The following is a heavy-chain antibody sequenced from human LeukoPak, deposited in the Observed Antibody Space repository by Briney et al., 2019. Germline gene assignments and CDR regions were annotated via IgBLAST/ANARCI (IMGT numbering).Heavy chain of an antibody. V-gene: IGHV3-30*04. CDR2: ISYDGSNK. J-gene: IGHJ1*01. CDR1: GFTFSSYA. D-gene: IGHD3-22*01. Sequence: GGSLRLSCAASGFTFSSYAMPWVRQAPGKGLEWVAVISYDGSNKYYADSVKGRFTISRDNSRNTLYMQMNSLRDEDTAVYYCAIMHGYYDGSGYWVQWGQGTLVTVSS. CDR3: AIMHGYYDGSGYWVQ.